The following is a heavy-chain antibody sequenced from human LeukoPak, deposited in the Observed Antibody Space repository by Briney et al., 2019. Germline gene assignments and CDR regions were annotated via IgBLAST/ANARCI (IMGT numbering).Heavy chain of an antibody. D-gene: IGHD6-19*01. V-gene: IGHV4-34*01. CDR1: GGSFSGYY. Sequence: SETLSLTCAVHGGSFSGYYWSWIRQPPGKGLEWIGEINHSGSTNYNPSLKSRVTISVDTSKNQFSLKLSSVTAADTAVYYCASLGYSSGWYVFDYWGQGTLVTVSS. CDR3: ASLGYSSGWYVFDY. J-gene: IGHJ4*02. CDR2: INHSGST.